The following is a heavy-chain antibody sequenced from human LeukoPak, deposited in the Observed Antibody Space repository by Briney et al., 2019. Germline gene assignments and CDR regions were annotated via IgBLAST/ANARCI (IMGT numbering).Heavy chain of an antibody. CDR1: GFTFSSHW. V-gene: IGHV3-74*01. J-gene: IGHJ4*02. CDR3: AKGYGSGSSRYYFDY. CDR2: IKDDGSHT. D-gene: IGHD3-10*01. Sequence: GGSLRLSCAASGFTFSSHWMHWVRQAPGKGLVWVSRIKDDGSHTNYADSVKGRFTISRDNSKNTLYLQMNSLRAEDTAVYYCAKGYGSGSSRYYFDYWGQGTLVTVSS.